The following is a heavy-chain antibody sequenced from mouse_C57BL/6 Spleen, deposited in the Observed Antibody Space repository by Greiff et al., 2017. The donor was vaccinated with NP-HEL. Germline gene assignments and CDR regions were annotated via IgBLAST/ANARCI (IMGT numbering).Heavy chain of an antibody. V-gene: IGHV1-42*01. J-gene: IGHJ2*01. Sequence: VQLQQSGPELVKPGASVKISCKASGYSVTGDYMNWGKQSPEKSLEWMGESNPSTGGTTYNQKFKAKATLTVDKSSSTAYMQLKSLTSEDSAVYYCARSGYYDYWGQGTTLTVSS. CDR3: ARSGYYDY. CDR1: GYSVTGDY. CDR2: SNPSTGGT. D-gene: IGHD2-3*01.